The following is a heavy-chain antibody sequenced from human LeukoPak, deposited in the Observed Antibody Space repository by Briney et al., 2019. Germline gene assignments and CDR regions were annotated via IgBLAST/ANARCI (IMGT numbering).Heavy chain of an antibody. D-gene: IGHD2-15*01. CDR3: ARVDRGYCSGGSCQGY. J-gene: IGHJ4*02. CDR2: INPNSGGT. CDR1: GYTDYY. Sequence: GASVKVSCKVSGYTDYYVHWMRQAPGQGLEWMGWINPNSGGTNYAQKFQGRVTMTRDTSISTAYMELSRLRPDDTAVYYCARVDRGYCSGGSCQGYWGQGTLVTVSS. V-gene: IGHV1-2*02.